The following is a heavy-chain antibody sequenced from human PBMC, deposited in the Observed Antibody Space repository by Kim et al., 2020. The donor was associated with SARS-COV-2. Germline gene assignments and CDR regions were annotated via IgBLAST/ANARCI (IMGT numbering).Heavy chain of an antibody. J-gene: IGHJ4*02. CDR1: GFTFDDYA. V-gene: IGHV3-9*01. Sequence: GGSLRLSCAASGFTFDDYAMHWVRQAPGKGLEWVSGISWNSGSIGYADSVKGRFTISRDNAKNSLYLQMNSLRAEDTALYYCAKAGGYSGYDYSDYWGQG. CDR2: ISWNSGSI. D-gene: IGHD5-12*01. CDR3: AKAGGYSGYDYSDY.